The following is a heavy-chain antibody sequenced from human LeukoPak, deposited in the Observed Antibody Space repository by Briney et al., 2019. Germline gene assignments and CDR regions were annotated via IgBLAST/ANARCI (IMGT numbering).Heavy chain of an antibody. Sequence: GESLKISCKGSGYSFASYWIGWVRQMPGKGLEWMGIIYPGDSDTRYSPSFQGQVTISADQSISTAYLQWSSLKASDTAMYYCARGSGWSYYYYGMDVWGQGTTVTVSS. CDR3: ARGSGWSYYYYGMDV. J-gene: IGHJ6*02. CDR2: IYPGDSDT. V-gene: IGHV5-51*01. D-gene: IGHD6-19*01. CDR1: GYSFASYW.